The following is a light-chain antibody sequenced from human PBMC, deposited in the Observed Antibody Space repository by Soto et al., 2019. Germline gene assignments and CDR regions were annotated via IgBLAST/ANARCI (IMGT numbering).Light chain of an antibody. CDR1: SSDVGGYKY. CDR2: EVS. Sequence: QSALTQPASVSGSPGQSITISCTGTSSDVGGYKYVSWYQHHPGKAPKLMIYEVSNRPSGVSNRFSGSKSGNTASLTIYGLQAEDEADYYCCSYAGSYTHVFGTGTKLTVL. J-gene: IGLJ1*01. CDR3: CSYAGSYTHV. V-gene: IGLV2-14*01.